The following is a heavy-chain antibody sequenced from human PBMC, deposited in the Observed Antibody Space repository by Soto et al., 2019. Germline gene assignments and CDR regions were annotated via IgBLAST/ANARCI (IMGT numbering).Heavy chain of an antibody. CDR2: IIPILGIA. V-gene: IGHV1-69*02. Sequence: ASVKVSCKASGGTFSSYTISWVRQAPGQGLEWMGRIIPILGIANYAQKFQGRVTITADKSTSTAYMELSSLRSEDTAVYYCALIAARPSYYYYYMDVWGKGTTVTVSS. D-gene: IGHD6-6*01. CDR3: ALIAARPSYYYYYMDV. CDR1: GGTFSSYT. J-gene: IGHJ6*03.